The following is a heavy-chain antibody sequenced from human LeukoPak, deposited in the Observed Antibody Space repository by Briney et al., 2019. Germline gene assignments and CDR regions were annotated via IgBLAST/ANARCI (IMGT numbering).Heavy chain of an antibody. V-gene: IGHV3-11*04. Sequence: GGSLRLSCAASGFTFSDYYMSWIRQAPGKGLEWVSYISSSGSTIYYADSVKGRFTISRDNSKSTLDLQMNSLRVEDTAVYYCAKDRYSTSSTFTVNPFDYWGQGILVTVSS. CDR3: AKDRYSTSSTFTVNPFDY. CDR1: GFTFSDYY. D-gene: IGHD2-2*01. CDR2: ISSSGSTI. J-gene: IGHJ4*02.